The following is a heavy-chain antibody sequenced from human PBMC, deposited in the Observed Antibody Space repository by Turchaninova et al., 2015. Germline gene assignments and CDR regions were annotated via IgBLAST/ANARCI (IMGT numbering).Heavy chain of an antibody. CDR3: ARLGYGRTAVDY. J-gene: IGHJ4*02. D-gene: IGHD5-12*01. CDR2: SYYSGST. CDR1: GGSISSSSYS. V-gene: IGHV4-39*07. Sequence: QLPLQESGPGPVTPSATLSPTRTVTGGSISSSSYSSGWIRPPPGKGLEWIGSSYYSGSTYYNPSLKSRVTISVDTSKNQFSLKLSSVTAADTAVYYCARLGYGRTAVDYWGQGTLVTVSS.